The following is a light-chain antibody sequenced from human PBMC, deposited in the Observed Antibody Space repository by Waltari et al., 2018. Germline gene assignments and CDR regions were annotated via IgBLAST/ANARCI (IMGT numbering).Light chain of an antibody. CDR2: YDD. V-gene: IGLV1-36*01. CDR1: RSNIGNNV. J-gene: IGLJ2*01. Sequence: QSVLTQPPSVSEAPRQRVTISCSGSRSNIGNNVVNWYPQLPGKAPKPLTYYDDLLPSGVSDRFSGSKSGTSASLAISGLQSEDEADYYCSAWDDSLNGPVFGGGTKLTVL. CDR3: SAWDDSLNGPV.